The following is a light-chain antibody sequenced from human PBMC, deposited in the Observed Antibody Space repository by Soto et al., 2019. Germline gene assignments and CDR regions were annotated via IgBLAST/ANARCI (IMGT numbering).Light chain of an antibody. Sequence: DIQVTQSPSSLSASVGDRVTITCRSSQAIFTFLNWDQQKEGKAPRFLIYATSNLQSGVPSRFSGTGSGTEFTLTISSLQPEDFATYFCQQGYSLPITFGQGTRLDIK. CDR1: QAIFTF. J-gene: IGKJ5*01. V-gene: IGKV1-39*01. CDR3: QQGYSLPIT. CDR2: ATS.